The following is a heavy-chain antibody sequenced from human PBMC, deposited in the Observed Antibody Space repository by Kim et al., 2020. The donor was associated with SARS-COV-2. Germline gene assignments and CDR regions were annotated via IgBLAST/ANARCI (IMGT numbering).Heavy chain of an antibody. CDR2: IYYSGST. J-gene: IGHJ4*02. CDR1: GGSISSSTYY. D-gene: IGHD3-16*01. V-gene: IGHV4-39*01. Sequence: SETLSLTCTVSGGSISSSTYYWGWIRQPPGKGLEWIGSIYYSGSTYFNPSLKSRVTISVDTSKNQFSLKLSSVTAADTAVYYCASTLGVGGFYWGQGTLVTVSS. CDR3: ASTLGVGGFY.